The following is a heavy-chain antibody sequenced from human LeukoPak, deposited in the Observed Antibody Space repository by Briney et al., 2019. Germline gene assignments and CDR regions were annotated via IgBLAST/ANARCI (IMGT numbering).Heavy chain of an antibody. D-gene: IGHD6-19*01. CDR1: GFTFSSYW. V-gene: IGHV3-7*01. CDR3: ARKGYSSGWYVYFDY. J-gene: IGHJ4*02. Sequence: GGSLRLSCAASGFTFSSYWMSWVRQAPGKGLEWVANIKQDGSEKYYVDSVKGRLTISRDNAKNSLYLQMNSLRAEDTAVYYCARKGYSSGWYVYFDYWGQGTLVTVSS. CDR2: IKQDGSEK.